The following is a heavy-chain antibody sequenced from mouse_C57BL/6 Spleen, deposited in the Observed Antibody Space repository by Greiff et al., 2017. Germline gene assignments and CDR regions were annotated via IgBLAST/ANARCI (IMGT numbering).Heavy chain of an antibody. V-gene: IGHV1-69*01. CDR1: GYTFTSYW. D-gene: IGHD2-2*01. J-gene: IGHJ4*01. CDR3: ARRVYYGNDDYAMDY. Sequence: VQLQQPGAELVMPGASVKLSCKASGYTFTSYWMHWVKQRPGQGLEWIGEIDPSDSYTNYNQKFKGKSTLTVDKSYSTAYMQLSSLTSEDSAVYYCARRVYYGNDDYAMDYWGQGTSVTVAS. CDR2: IDPSDSYT.